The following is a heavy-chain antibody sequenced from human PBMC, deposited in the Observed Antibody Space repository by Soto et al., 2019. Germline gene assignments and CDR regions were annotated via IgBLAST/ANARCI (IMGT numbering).Heavy chain of an antibody. V-gene: IGHV4-59*01. Sequence: SETLSLTCTVSGGSISRYYWSWIRQPPGKGLEWIGYMYYSGSTNYNPSLKSRVTISVDTSKNQFSLKLRSVTAADTAVYYCGRALAGIAAAGTTGGMDVWGQGTTVTVSS. CDR2: MYYSGST. D-gene: IGHD6-13*01. CDR3: GRALAGIAAAGTTGGMDV. CDR1: GGSISRYY. J-gene: IGHJ6*02.